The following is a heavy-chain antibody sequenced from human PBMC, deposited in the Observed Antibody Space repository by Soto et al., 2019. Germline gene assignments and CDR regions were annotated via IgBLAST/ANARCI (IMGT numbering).Heavy chain of an antibody. CDR3: ARVGLSYDGSGTNMDV. V-gene: IGHV3-7*01. CDR2: INEDGSEK. J-gene: IGHJ6*03. CDR1: AFTFSRYW. Sequence: EQLVESGGDLVQPGGSLRLSCAASAFTFSRYWMTWVRQAPGKGLEWVANINEDGSEKYYVESVKGRFSISRDKAENSLFMQMNSLRVEDTAMYYCARVGLSYDGSGTNMDVWGKGTTFTVS. D-gene: IGHD3-10*01.